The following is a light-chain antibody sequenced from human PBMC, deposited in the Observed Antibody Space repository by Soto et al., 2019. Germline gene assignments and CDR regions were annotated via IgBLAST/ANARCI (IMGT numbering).Light chain of an antibody. V-gene: IGKV1-5*03. CDR3: QQYFSYPWT. CDR1: QSINDW. J-gene: IGKJ1*01. CDR2: KAS. Sequence: DIQMTQSPSTLSASVGDRVTITCRASQSINDWLAWYQQKPGKAPNLLIYKASSLQSRVPSRFSGSGSGTEFTLTISSLQADDVATFYCQQYFSYPWTFGQGTKVEIK.